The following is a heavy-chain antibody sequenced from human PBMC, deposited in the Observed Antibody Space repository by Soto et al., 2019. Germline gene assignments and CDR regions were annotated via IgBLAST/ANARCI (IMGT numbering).Heavy chain of an antibody. CDR1: GFTFSSYW. J-gene: IGHJ6*02. CDR3: ARDEGTNYYYYYGMDV. Sequence: GGSLRLSCAASGFTFSSYWMSWVRQAPGKGLEWVANIKQDGSEKYYVDSVKGRLTISRDNAKNSLYLQMNSLRAEDTAVYYCARDEGTNYYYYYGMDVWGQGTTVTVSS. CDR2: IKQDGSEK. V-gene: IGHV3-7*01. D-gene: IGHD1-1*01.